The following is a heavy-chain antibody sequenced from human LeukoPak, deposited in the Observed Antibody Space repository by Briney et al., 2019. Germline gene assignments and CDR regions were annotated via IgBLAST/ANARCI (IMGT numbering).Heavy chain of an antibody. CDR3: AKDMGPLGTIWLDS. Sequence: GGSLRLSCAASGFTFDDYAMHGVRQVPGKSLEWVSLISGHGSGTHYADSVKGRFTISRDNSKNPLSLQVNSLRTEDTALYYCAKDMGPLGTIWLDSWGQGTLVTVSS. CDR2: ISGHGSGT. V-gene: IGHV3-43*02. CDR1: GFTFDDYA. D-gene: IGHD3-3*01. J-gene: IGHJ4*02.